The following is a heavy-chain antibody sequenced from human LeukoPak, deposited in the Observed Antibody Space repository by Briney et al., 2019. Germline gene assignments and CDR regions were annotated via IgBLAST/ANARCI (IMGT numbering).Heavy chain of an antibody. CDR2: INPSSGSA. CDR3: TRDLGLRGVTNWFDP. D-gene: IGHD3-10*01. Sequence: ASVKVPCKASGYTFSNYLLHWVRQAPGQGLEWMGIINPSSGSANYAQNLQGRVTMTRDTSTNTFYMELSSLRSEDTAIYYCTRDLGLRGVTNWFDPWGQGTLVTVSS. CDR1: GYTFSNYL. J-gene: IGHJ5*02. V-gene: IGHV1-46*01.